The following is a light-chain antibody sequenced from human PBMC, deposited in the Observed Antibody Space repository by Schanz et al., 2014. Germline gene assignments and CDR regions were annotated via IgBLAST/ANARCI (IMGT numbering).Light chain of an antibody. CDR1: QSVSRE. J-gene: IGKJ1*01. Sequence: ERVMTQSPATLSGSPGERETLSCRDSQSVSREGDRYQHKPGQAPRLLIYDAPNRATGIPARFSGSGSGTDFTLTISSLQSEDFTVYYCQQYNNWPPWTFGQGTKVEIK. V-gene: IGKV3D-15*01. CDR3: QQYNNWPPWT. CDR2: DAP.